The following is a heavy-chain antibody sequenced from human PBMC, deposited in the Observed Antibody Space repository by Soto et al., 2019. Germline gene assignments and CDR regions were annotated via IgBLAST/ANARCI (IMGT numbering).Heavy chain of an antibody. CDR2: INPKFGDT. V-gene: IGHV1-2*02. D-gene: IGHD5-18*01. J-gene: IGHJ6*02. CDR1: GYTFTAYH. CDR3: ARGYGSSTNMELRFGMDV. Sequence: QVQLVQSGAEVKEPGDSVRVSCEASGYTFTAYHIHWVRQAPGQGLEWMGWINPKFGDTTYAQDFQGRVSMTRDMSISTVYMELSRLTSDDTAIYYCARGYGSSTNMELRFGMDVWGQGTTISVSS.